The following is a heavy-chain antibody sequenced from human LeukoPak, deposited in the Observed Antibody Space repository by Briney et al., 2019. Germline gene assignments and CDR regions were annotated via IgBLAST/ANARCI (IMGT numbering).Heavy chain of an antibody. CDR1: GGSISSDY. CDR2: IYHSGST. J-gene: IGHJ4*02. CDR3: ARLVPPGGGDCTGSNCHTVYYFDY. V-gene: IGHV4-59*04. Sequence: SETLSLTCTVSGGSISSDYWSWIRQPPGTGLEWIGSIYHSGSTFYNPSLKSRVTISIDAAKNQFSLKLSSVTAADTAVYYCARLVPPGGGDCTGSNCHTVYYFDYWGQGTLVTVSS. D-gene: IGHD2-15*01.